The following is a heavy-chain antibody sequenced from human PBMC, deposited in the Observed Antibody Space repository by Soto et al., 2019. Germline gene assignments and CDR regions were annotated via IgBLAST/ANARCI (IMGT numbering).Heavy chain of an antibody. CDR2: IIPIFGTT. D-gene: IGHD3-16*01. CDR3: ARDGALGENYYHDGMDV. J-gene: IGHJ6*02. Sequence: ASVKGSCKASGGTFNSYAIDWVRQAPGQGLEWMGWIIPIFGTTNYAQKFQGRVTITTDTSTSTAYMELRSLRSDDTAVYYCARDGALGENYYHDGMDVWGQGSTVIVSS. CDR1: GGTFNSYA. V-gene: IGHV1-69*05.